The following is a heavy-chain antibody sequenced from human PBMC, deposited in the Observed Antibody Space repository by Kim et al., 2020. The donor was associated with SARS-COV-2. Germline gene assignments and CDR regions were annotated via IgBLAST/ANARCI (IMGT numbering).Heavy chain of an antibody. CDR3: ARVKKGLGIVGDLYYYYGMDV. V-gene: IGHV1-8*01. J-gene: IGHJ6*02. D-gene: IGHD1-26*01. CDR1: GYTFTSYD. Sequence: ASVKVSCKASGYTFTSYDINWVRQATGQGLEWMGWMNPNSGNTGYAQKFQGRVTMTRNSSISTAYMELSSLRSEDTAVYYCARVKKGLGIVGDLYYYYGMDVWGQGTTVTVSS. CDR2: MNPNSGNT.